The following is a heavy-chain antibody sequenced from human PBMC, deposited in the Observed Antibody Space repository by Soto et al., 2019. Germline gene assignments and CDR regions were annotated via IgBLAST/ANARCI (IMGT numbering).Heavy chain of an antibody. D-gene: IGHD3-10*01. Sequence: SVKVSCKVSGYTLTELSMHWVRQAPGKGLEWMGGFDPEDGETIYAQKFQGRVTMTEDTSTDTAYMELSSLRSEDTAVYYCATGLTMVRGETEPNYYGMDVWGQGTTVTVSS. CDR2: FDPEDGET. CDR3: ATGLTMVRGETEPNYYGMDV. CDR1: GYTLTELS. V-gene: IGHV1-24*01. J-gene: IGHJ6*02.